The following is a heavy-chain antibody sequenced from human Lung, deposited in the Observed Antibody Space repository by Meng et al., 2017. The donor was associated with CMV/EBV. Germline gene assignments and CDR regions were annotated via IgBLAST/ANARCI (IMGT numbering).Heavy chain of an antibody. V-gene: IGHV3-23*01. CDR3: AREEAMVGYYTNWFDA. CDR1: GFPFRSYA. Sequence: ESXKISXAASGFPFRSYAMSWVRQAPGKGLEWVSSISGSVGNTYYADSVKGRFTISRDNSGDTLYMQMSSLRAEDTDVYYCAREEAMVGYYTNWFDAWGQGAXVTVSS. J-gene: IGHJ5*02. CDR2: ISGSVGNT. D-gene: IGHD5-18*01.